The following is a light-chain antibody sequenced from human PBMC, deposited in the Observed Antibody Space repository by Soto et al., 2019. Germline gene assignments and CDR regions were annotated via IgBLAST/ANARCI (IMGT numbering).Light chain of an antibody. CDR3: VAWDGSLNVVL. CDR2: SNN. Sequence: QSVLTQPPSASGTPGQRVTISCSGSSSNIGTNTVNWYQHLPGSAPKLLIYSNNQRPSGVPDRFSGSKSGTSASLAISGLQPDDEADYYCVAWDGSLNVVLFGGGTKLTVL. J-gene: IGLJ2*01. V-gene: IGLV1-44*01. CDR1: SSNIGTNT.